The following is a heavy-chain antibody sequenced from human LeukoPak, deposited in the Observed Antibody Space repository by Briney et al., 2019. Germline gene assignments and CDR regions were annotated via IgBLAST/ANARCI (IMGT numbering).Heavy chain of an antibody. CDR1: ADSFSSHY. J-gene: IGHJ3*02. V-gene: IGHV4-59*11. D-gene: IGHD4-17*01. CDR2: ISYIGSP. CDR3: ARDLVTVTKGFDI. Sequence: KPSETLSLTCAVSADSFSSHYWTWIRQPPGKGLEGIGYISYIGSPNYNPSLKSRVTISIDTSKNQFSLKLSSVTAADTAVYYCARDLVTVTKGFDIWGQGTMVSVSS.